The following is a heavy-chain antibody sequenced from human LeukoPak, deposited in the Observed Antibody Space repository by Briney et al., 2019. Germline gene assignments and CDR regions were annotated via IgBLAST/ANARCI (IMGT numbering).Heavy chain of an antibody. J-gene: IGHJ6*03. Sequence: ASVKVSCKASGYTLRRYGITWVRQAPGQGLEWMGWISAYNGNTKYPQKLQGRVTMTTDTSTSTAYMELRSLRSDDTAVYYCARGPIIDIVIVPAADDYYYMDVGGKGTTLTVSS. D-gene: IGHD2-2*01. CDR2: ISAYNGNT. CDR3: ARGPIIDIVIVPAADDYYYMDV. CDR1: GYTLRRYG. V-gene: IGHV1-18*01.